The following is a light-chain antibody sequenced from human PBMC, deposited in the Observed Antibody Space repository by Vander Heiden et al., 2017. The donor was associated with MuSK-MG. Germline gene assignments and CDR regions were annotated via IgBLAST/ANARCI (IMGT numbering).Light chain of an antibody. J-gene: IGKJ1*01. CDR3: QQYYSAPFT. CDR1: QGISSY. CDR2: AAS. Sequence: WVTQSPSLLSASIGDRVTISCRTSQGISSYLAWYQQKPGKVPELLIYAASTLQCGVPSRFSGSGSGTDFTLTISCLQSEDVATYYCQQYYSAPFTFGQGTKVEIK. V-gene: IGKV1D-8*02.